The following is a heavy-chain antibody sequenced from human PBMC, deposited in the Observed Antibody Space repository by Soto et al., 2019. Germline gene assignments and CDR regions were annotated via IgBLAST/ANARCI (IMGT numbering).Heavy chain of an antibody. CDR1: GGSISSGPYS. CDR2: FHYSGST. CDR3: ASEQRRLFAY. Sequence: PSETLSLTCTVSGGSISSGPYSWGWIRQPPGKGLEWIGTFHYSGSTYYSPSLKSRVTISVDTSKNQFSLKLSSVTAADTAVYYCASEQRRLFAYWGQGTLVTVSS. J-gene: IGHJ4*02. V-gene: IGHV4-39*01. D-gene: IGHD6-25*01.